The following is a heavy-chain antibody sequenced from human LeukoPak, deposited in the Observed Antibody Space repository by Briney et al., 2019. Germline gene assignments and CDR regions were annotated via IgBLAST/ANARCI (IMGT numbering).Heavy chain of an antibody. CDR1: GGSFSGYF. D-gene: IGHD3-10*01. Sequence: KSSETLSLTCAVYGGSFSGYFWSWIRQPPGKGLEWIGDINHNGGTNYNPSLKSRVTISVDTSKNQFSLKLSSVTAADTAVYYCARGRSGWFDPWGQGTLVTVSS. V-gene: IGHV4-34*01. J-gene: IGHJ5*02. CDR3: ARGRSGWFDP. CDR2: INHNGGT.